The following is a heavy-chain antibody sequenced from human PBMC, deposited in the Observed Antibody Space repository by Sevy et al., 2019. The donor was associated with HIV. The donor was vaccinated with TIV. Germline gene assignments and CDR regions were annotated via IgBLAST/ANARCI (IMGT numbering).Heavy chain of an antibody. V-gene: IGHV3-23*01. CDR2: LSGSGGST. D-gene: IGHD1-26*01. CDR3: AKDSPSGHAFDY. CDR1: GFTFSSYA. J-gene: IGHJ4*02. Sequence: GGSLRLSCAASGFTFSSYAMNWVRQAPGKGLEWVSGLSGSGGSTNYADSVKGRFTISRDNSKNTLYLQMSSLRAEDTAVYYCAKDSPSGHAFDYWGQGTLVTVSS.